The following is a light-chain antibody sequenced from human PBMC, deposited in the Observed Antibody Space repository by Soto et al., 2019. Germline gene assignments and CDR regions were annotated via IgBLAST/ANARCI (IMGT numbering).Light chain of an antibody. V-gene: IGKV3-20*01. CDR1: QSVSSNY. CDR2: GAS. CDR3: LQYGGLPRT. Sequence: NVLRQSPGTLSLYPGERATLSCRATQSVSSNYLAWYQQKSGQAPRLLIYGASSRATGIPDRFSGGGSGTDFTLTITRLEPEDFAVYFCLQYGGLPRTFGQGTKVDIK. J-gene: IGKJ1*01.